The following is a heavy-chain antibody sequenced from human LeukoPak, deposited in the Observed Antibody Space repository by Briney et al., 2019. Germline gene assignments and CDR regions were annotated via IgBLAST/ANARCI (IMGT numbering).Heavy chain of an antibody. V-gene: IGHV5-51*01. Sequence: GESLKISCKGSGYSFTSYWIGWVRQMPGKGLEWMGIIYPGDSDTRYSPSFQGQVTISADKSISTAYLQWSSLKASDTAMYYCARLAQREIFGVYHFDYWGQGTLVTVSS. CDR1: GYSFTSYW. CDR2: IYPGDSDT. CDR3: ARLAQREIFGVYHFDY. J-gene: IGHJ4*02. D-gene: IGHD3-3*01.